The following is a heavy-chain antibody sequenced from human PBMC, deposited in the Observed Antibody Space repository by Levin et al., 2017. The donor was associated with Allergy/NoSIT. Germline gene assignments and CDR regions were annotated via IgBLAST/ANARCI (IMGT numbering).Heavy chain of an antibody. D-gene: IGHD4-17*01. Sequence: GESLKISCAASGFTFSSCWMSWVRQAPGKGLEWVANIKQDGSEKYYVDSVKGRFTISRDNAKNSLYLQMNSLRAEDTAVYYCARGLGTVTSKDYFDYWGQGTLVTVSS. CDR1: GFTFSSCW. J-gene: IGHJ4*02. V-gene: IGHV3-7*01. CDR3: ARGLGTVTSKDYFDY. CDR2: IKQDGSEK.